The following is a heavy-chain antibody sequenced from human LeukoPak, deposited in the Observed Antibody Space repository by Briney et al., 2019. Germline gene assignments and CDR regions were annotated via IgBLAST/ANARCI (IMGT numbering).Heavy chain of an antibody. CDR3: AGLGITMIGGV. CDR2: LSSSSSVI. Sequence: PGGSLRLSCAASGFTFNTYGMSWVRQAPGKGLEWVSYLSSSSSVIYHADSVKGRFTISRDNAKNSLYLQMNSLRAEDTAVYYCAGLGITMIGGVWGKGTTVTISS. J-gene: IGHJ6*04. V-gene: IGHV3-48*01. D-gene: IGHD3-10*02. CDR1: GFTFNTYG.